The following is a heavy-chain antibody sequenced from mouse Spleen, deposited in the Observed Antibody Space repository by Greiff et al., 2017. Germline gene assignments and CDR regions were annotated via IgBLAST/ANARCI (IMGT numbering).Heavy chain of an antibody. D-gene: IGHD2-2*01. Sequence: EVRLVESGGGLVKPGGSLKLSCAASGFTFSDYYMYWVRQTPEKRLEWVATISDGGSYTYYPGSVKGRFTISRDNAKNNLYLQMSSLKSEDTAMYYCARGGYYGYLFDYWGQGTTLTVSS. CDR3: ARGGYYGYLFDY. V-gene: IGHV5-4*02. CDR2: ISDGGSYT. CDR1: GFTFSDYY. J-gene: IGHJ2*01.